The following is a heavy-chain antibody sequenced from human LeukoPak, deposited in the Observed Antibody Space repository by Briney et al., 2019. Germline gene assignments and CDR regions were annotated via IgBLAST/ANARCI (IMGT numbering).Heavy chain of an antibody. CDR3: ARDRYSSSNFDY. J-gene: IGHJ4*02. CDR2: INPNSGGT. D-gene: IGHD6-6*01. V-gene: IGHV1-2*02. CDR1: GYTFTGYY. Sequence: ASVKVSCKASGYTFTGYYMHWVRQAPGQGLEWMGWINPNSGGTNYAQKFQGRVTMTRDTSISTAYVELSRLRSDDTAVYYCARDRYSSSNFDYWGQGTLVTVSS.